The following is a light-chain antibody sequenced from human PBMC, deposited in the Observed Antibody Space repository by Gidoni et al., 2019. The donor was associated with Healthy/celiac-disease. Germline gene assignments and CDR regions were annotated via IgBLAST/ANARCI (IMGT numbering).Light chain of an antibody. CDR1: KLGDKY. Sequence: GDKLGDKYACWYQQKPGQSPVLVIPERFSGSNSGNTATLTISGTQAMDEADYYCQAWDSSTALFGGGTKLTVL. CDR3: QAWDSSTAL. V-gene: IGLV3-1*01. J-gene: IGLJ2*01.